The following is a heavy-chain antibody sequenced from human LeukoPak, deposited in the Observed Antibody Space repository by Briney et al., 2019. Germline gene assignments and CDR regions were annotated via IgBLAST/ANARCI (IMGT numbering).Heavy chain of an antibody. J-gene: IGHJ4*02. V-gene: IGHV4-4*07. CDR1: GGSISSYY. Sequence: SETLSLTCPVSGGSISSYYWSWLRQPAGKGLAGIGRIYTSGSTNYNPSLKSRVTISVDQSKNQFSLKLSSVTAADTPVYYCARATFSGSSHFDYWGQGTLVTVPS. CDR2: IYTSGST. CDR3: ARATFSGSSHFDY. D-gene: IGHD1-26*01.